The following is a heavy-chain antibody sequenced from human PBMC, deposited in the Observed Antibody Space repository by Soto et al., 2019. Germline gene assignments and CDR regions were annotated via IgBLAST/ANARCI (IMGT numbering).Heavy chain of an antibody. D-gene: IGHD1-1*01. CDR3: ARHRVQLEPSPSYNWFDP. CDR2: IIPILGIA. Sequence: QVQLVQSGAEVKKPGSSVKASCKASGGTLSSYTISWVRQAPGQGLEWVGRIIPILGIANYAQKFQGRVTITADKSTSTAYMELSSLRSEDTAVYYCARHRVQLEPSPSYNWFDPWGQGTLVTVSS. CDR1: GGTLSSYT. J-gene: IGHJ5*02. V-gene: IGHV1-69*02.